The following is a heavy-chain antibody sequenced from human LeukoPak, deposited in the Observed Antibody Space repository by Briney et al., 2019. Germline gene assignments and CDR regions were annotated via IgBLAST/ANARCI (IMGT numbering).Heavy chain of an antibody. CDR3: ARGGSAAGTFYYFDY. CDR2: IFYTGCT. D-gene: IGHD6-13*01. CDR1: GGSIGTYY. V-gene: IGHV4-59*12. Sequence: SETLSLTCTVSGGSIGTYYWSWIRQPPGKGLEWIGDIFYTGCTNYNPSLKSRVTILVDTSKKQFSLKLSSVTAADTAVYYCARGGSAAGTFYYFDYWGQGTLVTVSS. J-gene: IGHJ4*02.